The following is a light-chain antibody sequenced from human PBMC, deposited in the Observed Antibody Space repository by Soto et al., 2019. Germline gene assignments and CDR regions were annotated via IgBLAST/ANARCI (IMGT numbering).Light chain of an antibody. CDR3: LLYYGGVQPVV. V-gene: IGLV7-43*01. J-gene: IGLJ2*01. CDR2: STS. CDR1: TGAVTSAYH. Sequence: QTVVTQEPSLTVSPGGTVTLTCASSTGAVTSAYHPNWFQQKPGQAPRALIYSTSNKYYWTPARFSCSLLGGKAALTLSGVQPEDEAEYYCLLYYGGVQPVVFGGGTKLTVL.